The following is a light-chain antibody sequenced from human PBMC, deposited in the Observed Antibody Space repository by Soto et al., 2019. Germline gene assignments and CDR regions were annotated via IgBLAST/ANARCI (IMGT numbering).Light chain of an antibody. J-gene: IGKJ1*01. Sequence: DIQMTQSPSSLSASVGDRVTITCRANQSISTYLNWYQQKPGKAPKLLMSAASNLQSGVSSRFSGSGSGADFTLTISSLQPEDFATYYCQQSYSTPTFGQGTNVEIK. CDR3: QQSYSTPT. CDR1: QSISTY. V-gene: IGKV1-39*01. CDR2: AAS.